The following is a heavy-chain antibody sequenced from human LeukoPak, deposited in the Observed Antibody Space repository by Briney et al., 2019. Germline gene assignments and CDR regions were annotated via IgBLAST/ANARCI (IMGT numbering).Heavy chain of an antibody. CDR1: GFTLSNTW. CDR3: ARDQSGSLDC. Sequence: GGSLRLSCAASGFTLSNTWMAWVRQAPGKGLEWVANINQDGSTKQYVDSVKGRFTISRDNAKNSLHLQMNSLRAEDTAVYYCARDQSGSLDCWGQGTLLTVSS. V-gene: IGHV3-7*01. D-gene: IGHD1-26*01. CDR2: INQDGSTK. J-gene: IGHJ4*02.